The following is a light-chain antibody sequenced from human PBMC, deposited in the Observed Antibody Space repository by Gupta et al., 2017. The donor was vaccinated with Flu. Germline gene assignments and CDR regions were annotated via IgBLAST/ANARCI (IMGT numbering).Light chain of an antibody. CDR3: QAWDSSTGDV. V-gene: IGLV3-1*01. J-gene: IGLJ1*01. Sequence: SYELTQQPSVSVSAGQTASLTCSGDKSGDKYACWYQQKPGQSPVLFIYQDSKRPSGIPERFSGSNSGNTATLTISGTQAMDEADYYCQAWDSSTGDVFGTGTKVTVL. CDR1: KSGDKY. CDR2: QDS.